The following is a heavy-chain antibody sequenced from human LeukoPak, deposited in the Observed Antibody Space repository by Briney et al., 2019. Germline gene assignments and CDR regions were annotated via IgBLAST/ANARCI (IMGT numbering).Heavy chain of an antibody. Sequence: GESLKISCKGSGYSFTSYWIGWVRQMPGKGLEWMGIIYPGDSGTRYSPSFQGQVTISADKSISTAYLQWSSLKASDTAVDYCARHLGSSWYLTADYWGQGTLVTVSS. D-gene: IGHD6-13*01. CDR2: IYPGDSGT. CDR3: ARHLGSSWYLTADY. CDR1: GYSFTSYW. J-gene: IGHJ4*02. V-gene: IGHV5-51*01.